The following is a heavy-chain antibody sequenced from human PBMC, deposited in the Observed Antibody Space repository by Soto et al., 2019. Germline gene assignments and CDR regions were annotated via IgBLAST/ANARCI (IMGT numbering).Heavy chain of an antibody. CDR1: GDSVSSNSAG. J-gene: IGHJ4*01. D-gene: IGHD1-26*01. CDR2: TYYSSKWYY. CDR3: ARGEQYSGRIFDY. Sequence: PSQTLSLTCAITGDSVSSNSAGWGWVRQSPSRGLGCLGRTYYSSKWYYEYAVSVRGRITINPDTSKNQYSLQLNSLTPEDTAVYFCARGEQYSGRIFDYWGQGTLVTVSS. V-gene: IGHV6-1*01.